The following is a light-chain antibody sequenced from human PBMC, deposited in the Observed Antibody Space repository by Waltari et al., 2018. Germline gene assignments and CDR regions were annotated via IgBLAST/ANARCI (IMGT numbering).Light chain of an antibody. CDR1: KLGDKY. V-gene: IGLV3-1*01. CDR3: LAWDSSTAWV. CDR2: QDT. Sequence: LTQPPSVSVSPGQTASITCSGDKLGDKYASWYQQKPGQSPVLVIYQDTKRPSGIPERFSGSNSGNTATLTISGTQGMDEADYYCLAWDSSTAWVFGGGTKLTVL. J-gene: IGLJ3*02.